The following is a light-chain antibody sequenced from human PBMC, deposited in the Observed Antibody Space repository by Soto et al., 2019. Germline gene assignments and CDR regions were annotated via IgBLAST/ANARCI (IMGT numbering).Light chain of an antibody. V-gene: IGKV3-15*01. CDR3: HQYNDWPRFT. J-gene: IGKJ3*01. Sequence: EIVMTQSPATLSVSPGERATLSCRASQSVSTDLAWYQQKPGQAPRRLIYGASTRATGIPARFSGSGSGTEFPLTINRPQSEDLAIYYCHQYNDWPRFTFGPGTKVEIK. CDR2: GAS. CDR1: QSVSTD.